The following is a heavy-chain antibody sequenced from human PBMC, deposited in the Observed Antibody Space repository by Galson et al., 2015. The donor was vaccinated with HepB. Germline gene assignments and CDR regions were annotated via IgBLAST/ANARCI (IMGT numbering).Heavy chain of an antibody. CDR1: GFTFSSYV. CDR2: ILYDGSKK. J-gene: IGHJ6*02. Sequence: SLRLSCAASGFTFSSYVMHWVRQAPGKGLEWVAVILYDGSKKYYADSVKGRFTISRDNSMNTLYLQMNSLRAEDTAVYYCARVVYPLESSPLRRYYYYGMDVWGQGTTVTVSS. V-gene: IGHV3-30-3*01. CDR3: ARVVYPLESSPLRRYYYYGMDV. D-gene: IGHD5/OR15-5a*01.